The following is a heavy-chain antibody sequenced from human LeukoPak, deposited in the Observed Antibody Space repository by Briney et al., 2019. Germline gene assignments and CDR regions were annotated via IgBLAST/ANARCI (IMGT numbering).Heavy chain of an antibody. CDR3: ARTPPTVWGHYFDY. V-gene: IGHV4-61*02. J-gene: IGHJ4*02. D-gene: IGHD4-11*01. Sequence: PSETLSLTCTVSGVSISSGSYYWSWIRQPAGKGLEWIGRIYTSGSTNYNPSLKSRVAISVDTSKNQFSLKLSSVTAADTVVYYCARTPPTVWGHYFDYWGQGTLVTVSS. CDR2: IYTSGST. CDR1: GVSISSGSYY.